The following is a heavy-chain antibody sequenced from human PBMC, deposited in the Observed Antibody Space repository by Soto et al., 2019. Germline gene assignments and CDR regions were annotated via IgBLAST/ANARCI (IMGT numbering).Heavy chain of an antibody. V-gene: IGHV3-30*04. J-gene: IGHJ5*02. CDR3: ARDYYDSSGYCTPYNWFDP. CDR1: GFTFSSYA. CDR2: ISYDGSNK. D-gene: IGHD3-22*01. Sequence: GGSLRLSCAASGFTFSSYAMHWVRQAPGKGLEWVAVISYDGSNKYYADSVKGRFTISRDNSKNTLYLQMNSLRAEDTAVYYCARDYYDSSGYCTPYNWFDPWGQGTLVTVSS.